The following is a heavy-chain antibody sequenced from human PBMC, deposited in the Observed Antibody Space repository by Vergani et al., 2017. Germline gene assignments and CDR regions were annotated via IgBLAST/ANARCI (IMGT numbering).Heavy chain of an antibody. CDR2: IWYDGSNK. D-gene: IGHD2-8*01. CDR1: GFTFSSYG. J-gene: IGHJ4*02. V-gene: IGHV3-33*08. CDR3: ARGEPRYCTNGVCYTGEVDY. Sequence: VQLVESGGGLVKPGGSLRLSCAASGFTFSSYGMHWVRQAPGKGLEWVAVIWYDGSNKYYADSVKGRFTISRDNSKNTLYLQMNSLRAEDTAVYYCARGEPRYCTNGVCYTGEVDYWGQGTLVTVSS.